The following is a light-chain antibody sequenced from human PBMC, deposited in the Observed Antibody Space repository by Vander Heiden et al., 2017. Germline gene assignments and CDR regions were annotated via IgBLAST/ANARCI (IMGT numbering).Light chain of an antibody. CDR2: GAS. V-gene: IGKV3-15*01. J-gene: IGKJ4*01. Sequence: EIVMTQSPATLSVSPGERATLSCRASQSVRSNLAWYQQKPGQAPRLLIYGASTRDTGIPARFSGSGYGKEFTLTISSRQSEDFAVYYCQQYKNWPPITFGGGTKVDIK. CDR3: QQYKNWPPIT. CDR1: QSVRSN.